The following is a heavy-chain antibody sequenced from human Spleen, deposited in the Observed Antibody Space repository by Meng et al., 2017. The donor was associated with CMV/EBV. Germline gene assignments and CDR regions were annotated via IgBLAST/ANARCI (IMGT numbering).Heavy chain of an antibody. D-gene: IGHD3-10*01. Sequence: ASVKVSCKASGYTFTSYYMHWVRQAPGQGLEWMGIINPSGGSTSYAQKFQGRVTMTRDTSTSTVYMELSSLRSEDTAVYYCARVFGSYEAAYYGMDVWGQGTTVTVSS. CDR1: GYTFTSYY. CDR2: INPSGGST. J-gene: IGHJ6*02. V-gene: IGHV1-46*01. CDR3: ARVFGSYEAAYYGMDV.